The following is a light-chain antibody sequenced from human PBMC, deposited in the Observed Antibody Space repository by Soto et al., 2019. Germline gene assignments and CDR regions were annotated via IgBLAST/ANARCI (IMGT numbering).Light chain of an antibody. Sequence: QSVLTQPPSVSGAPGQRVTISCTGSSSNIGAGYDVHWYQQLPGTAPKLLIYGNSNRPSGVPDRFSGSKSGTSASLAITGLQDEDEADYYCQSYDSSLSGSVVFGTGTKLTVL. V-gene: IGLV1-40*01. CDR1: SSNIGAGYD. J-gene: IGLJ1*01. CDR3: QSYDSSLSGSVV. CDR2: GNS.